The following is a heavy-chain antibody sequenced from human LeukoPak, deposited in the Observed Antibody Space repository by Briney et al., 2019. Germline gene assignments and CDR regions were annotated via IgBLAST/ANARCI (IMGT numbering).Heavy chain of an antibody. CDR2: FDPEDGET. CDR1: GYTLTELS. J-gene: IGHJ5*02. Sequence: SXXVSXKXSGYTLTELSMXWVRQAPGXGXXWMGGFDPEDGETIYAQKFQGRVTMTEDTSTDTAYMELSSLRSEDTAVYYCATRLRNRYSGSYFNWFDPWGQGTLVTVSS. CDR3: ATRLRNRYSGSYFNWFDP. D-gene: IGHD1-26*01. V-gene: IGHV1-24*01.